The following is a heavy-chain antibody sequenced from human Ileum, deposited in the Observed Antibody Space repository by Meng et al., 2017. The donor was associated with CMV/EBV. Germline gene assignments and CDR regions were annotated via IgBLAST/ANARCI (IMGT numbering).Heavy chain of an antibody. CDR3: TRDHPLLDGTLDY. D-gene: IGHD1-1*01. CDR2: IRNKVNGYTT. Sequence: ELQLVESGGGLVQPGGSLRLSCVASGFSFSDHYMDWVRQVPGKGLEWVGRIRNKVNGYTTEYAASVKGRFTISRDDSKNSVYLQMNSLKNEDTAVYYCTRDHPLLDGTLDYWGQGTLVTVSS. CDR1: GFSFSDHY. J-gene: IGHJ4*02. V-gene: IGHV3-72*01.